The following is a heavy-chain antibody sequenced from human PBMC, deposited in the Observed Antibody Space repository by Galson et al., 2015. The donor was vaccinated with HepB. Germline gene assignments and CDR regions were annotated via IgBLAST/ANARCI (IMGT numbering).Heavy chain of an antibody. CDR3: TKGKPPIIMGSTTGDFYS. CDR2: ITYDGSDK. V-gene: IGHV3-30*18. D-gene: IGHD1-26*01. CDR1: GFIFSNFG. Sequence: SLRLSCAASGFIFSNFGMHWVRQAPGKGLEWVASITYDGSDKYYADSVKGRFTVSRDNSKNTLYMEMNSLRAEDTALYYCTKGKPPIIMGSTTGDFYSWGQGTLVTVSS. J-gene: IGHJ4*02.